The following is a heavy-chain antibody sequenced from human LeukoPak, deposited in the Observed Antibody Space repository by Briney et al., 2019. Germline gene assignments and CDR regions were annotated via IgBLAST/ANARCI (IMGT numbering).Heavy chain of an antibody. V-gene: IGHV3-33*08. CDR1: GFTFSTYG. CDR3: ARDSNSYGSGATIDY. Sequence: GSLRLSCAASGFTFSTYGMHWVRQAPGKGLEWLTDIWYDGGNKYYTDSVKGRFTISRDNSKNTLYLQMSSLRAEDTAVYYCARDSNSYGSGATIDYWGQGTLVTVSS. D-gene: IGHD3-10*01. J-gene: IGHJ4*02. CDR2: IWYDGGNK.